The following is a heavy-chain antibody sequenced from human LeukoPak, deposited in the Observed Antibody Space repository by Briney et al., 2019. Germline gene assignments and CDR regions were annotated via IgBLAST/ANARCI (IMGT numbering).Heavy chain of an antibody. CDR1: GYTFTGYY. Sequence: GASVKVSCKASGYTFTGYYMNWVRQAPGQGLEWMGWINPNSGGTNYAQKFQGRVTMTRDTSISTANMELSRLRSDDTAVYHCAIGCTSTSCYDNGRRFDYWGQGTLVTVSS. CDR3: AIGCTSTSCYDNGRRFDY. D-gene: IGHD2-2*01. CDR2: INPNSGGT. V-gene: IGHV1-2*02. J-gene: IGHJ4*02.